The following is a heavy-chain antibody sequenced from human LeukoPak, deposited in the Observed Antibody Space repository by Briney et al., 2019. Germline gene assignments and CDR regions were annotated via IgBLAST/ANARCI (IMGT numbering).Heavy chain of an antibody. CDR3: ARDSGNYLDAFDI. CDR1: GFTFSSSS. CDR2: ISSSSSYI. D-gene: IGHD1-7*01. V-gene: IGHV3-21*01. Sequence: PGGSLRLSCAASGFTFSSSSMNWVRQAPGKGLEWVSSISSSSSYIYYADSVKGRFTISRDNAKNSLYLQMNSLRAEDTAVYYCARDSGNYLDAFDIWGQGTMVTASS. J-gene: IGHJ3*02.